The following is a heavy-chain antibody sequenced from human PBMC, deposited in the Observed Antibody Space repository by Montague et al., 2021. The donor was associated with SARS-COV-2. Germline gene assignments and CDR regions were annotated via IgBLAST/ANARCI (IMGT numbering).Heavy chain of an antibody. J-gene: IGHJ6*02. D-gene: IGHD3-16*02. V-gene: IGHV3-30-3*01. CDR2: ISYDGSNK. Sequence: SLRLSCAASGFTFSSYAMHLVRQAPGKGLEWVAVISYDGSNKYYADSVKGRFTISRDNSKNTLYLQMNSLRAEDTAVYYCARAAREPGLLDFSLMITFGGVIVYGMDVWGPGTTGTVS. CDR1: GFTFSSYA. CDR3: ARAAREPGLLDFSLMITFGGVIVYGMDV.